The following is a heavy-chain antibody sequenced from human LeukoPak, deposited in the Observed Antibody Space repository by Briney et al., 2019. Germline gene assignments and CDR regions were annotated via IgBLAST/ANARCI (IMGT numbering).Heavy chain of an antibody. CDR2: ISYDGSNK. D-gene: IGHD6-19*01. CDR1: GFTFSSYG. CDR3: AKDGRDAGYSSGWYAVYYYYYGMDV. J-gene: IGHJ6*02. Sequence: GGSLRLFCAASGFTFSSYGMHWVRQAPGKGLEWVAVISYDGSNKYYADSVKGRFTISRDNSKNTLYLQMNSLRAEDTAVYYCAKDGRDAGYSSGWYAVYYYYYGMDVWGQGTTVTVSS. V-gene: IGHV3-30*18.